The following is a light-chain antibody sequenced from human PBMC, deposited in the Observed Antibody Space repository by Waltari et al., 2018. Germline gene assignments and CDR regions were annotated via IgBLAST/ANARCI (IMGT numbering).Light chain of an antibody. CDR3: QQSFNIAYT. CDR1: QSIQNY. Sequence: DIQMTQSPSSLSASVGDRVTITCRASQSIQNYLTWYQHKPGKATKLLICAASSLQSGVPSRFSGSGSGTDFPLTISSLQPEDFATYYCQQSFNIAYTFGQGTKLEIK. CDR2: AAS. J-gene: IGKJ2*01. V-gene: IGKV1-39*01.